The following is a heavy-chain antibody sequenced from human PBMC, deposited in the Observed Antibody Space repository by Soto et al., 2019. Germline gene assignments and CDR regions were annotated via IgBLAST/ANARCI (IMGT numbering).Heavy chain of an antibody. V-gene: IGHV4-39*01. Sequence: PSETLSLTCTVSGGSISSSSYYWGWIRQPPGKGLEWIGSMHYSGSTHYNPSLRSRVTIPVDTPKNQFSLKLSSATAADTAVYYCARYKSSGLEYWGQGILVTVSS. CDR2: MHYSGST. CDR1: GGSISSSSYY. D-gene: IGHD6-19*01. CDR3: ARYKSSGLEY. J-gene: IGHJ4*02.